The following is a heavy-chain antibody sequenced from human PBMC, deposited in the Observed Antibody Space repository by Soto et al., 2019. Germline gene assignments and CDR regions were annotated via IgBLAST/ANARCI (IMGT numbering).Heavy chain of an antibody. CDR2: IWYDGSNK. Sequence: QVQLVESGGGVVQPGRSLRLSCAASGFTFSSYGMHWVRQAPGKGLEWVAVIWYDGSNKYYADSVKGRFTISRENSKNTLYLQRNSMRAEDTAVYYCARDDGRNYYASSGYFNWLDPWGQGTLVTVSS. J-gene: IGHJ5*02. CDR1: GFTFSSYG. V-gene: IGHV3-33*01. D-gene: IGHD3-22*01. CDR3: ARDDGRNYYASSGYFNWLDP.